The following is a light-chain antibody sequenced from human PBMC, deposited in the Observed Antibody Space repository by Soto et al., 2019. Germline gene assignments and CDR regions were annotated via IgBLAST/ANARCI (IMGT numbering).Light chain of an antibody. Sequence: DIVMTQSPLSLPVTPGEPSSISCRSSQSLLHSNAYNYLDWYLQKPGQSPQLLIYLGSNRASGGPDRFSGSGSGTDFTLKISRVEAEDVGVYYCMQALQAWTFGQGTKVEIK. CDR1: QSLLHSNAYNY. V-gene: IGKV2-28*01. CDR2: LGS. CDR3: MQALQAWT. J-gene: IGKJ1*01.